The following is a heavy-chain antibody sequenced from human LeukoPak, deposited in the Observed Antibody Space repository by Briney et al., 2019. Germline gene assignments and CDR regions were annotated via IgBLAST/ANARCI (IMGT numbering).Heavy chain of an antibody. CDR2: IIPLFGTA. CDR1: GGTFSSYA. Sequence: SVKVSCKASGGTFSSYAISCVRQAPGHGLEWMGGIIPLFGTANYAQKFQCRVTITADESPSTAYMALSSLRSEDTAGYYCARDRQPGYCSGGSCRFAEYFQHWGQGILVTVSS. D-gene: IGHD2-15*01. J-gene: IGHJ1*01. CDR3: ARDRQPGYCSGGSCRFAEYFQH. V-gene: IGHV1-69*13.